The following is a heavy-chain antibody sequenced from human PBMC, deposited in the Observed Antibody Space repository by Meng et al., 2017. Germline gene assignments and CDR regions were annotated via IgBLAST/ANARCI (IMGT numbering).Heavy chain of an antibody. CDR2: INPKSGDT. CDR1: GYTFPDYW. J-gene: IGHJ4*02. D-gene: IGHD6-13*01. V-gene: IGHV1-2*06. CDR3: ARDEDISAAGKLFGDY. Sequence: VQLVQSGGDVKKPGASVKVSCKASGYTFPDYWLHWVRRAPGQGLEWMGRINPKSGDTHYAQRFQGRVTMTGDTSISTAYMELSGLRSDDTAMYYCARDEDISAAGKLFGDYWGQGTLVTVSS.